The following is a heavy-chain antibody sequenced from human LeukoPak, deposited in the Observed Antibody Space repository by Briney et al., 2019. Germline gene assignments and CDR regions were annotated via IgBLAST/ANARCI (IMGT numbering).Heavy chain of an antibody. Sequence: SVKVSCKASGDTFSSYTISWVRQAPGQGLEWKGRIIPILGIANYAQKFQGRVTITADKSTSTAYMELSSLRSEDTAVYYCARAHYYDSRYNWFDPWGQGTLVTVSS. CDR3: ARAHYYDSRYNWFDP. V-gene: IGHV1-69*02. J-gene: IGHJ5*02. CDR2: IIPILGIA. CDR1: GDTFSSYT. D-gene: IGHD3-22*01.